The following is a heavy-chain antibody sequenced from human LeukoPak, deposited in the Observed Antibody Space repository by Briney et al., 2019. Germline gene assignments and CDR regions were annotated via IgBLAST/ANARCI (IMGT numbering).Heavy chain of an antibody. Sequence: GGSLRLSCLPSGFTFSTNAMSWVRQAPGKGLEWISGISGSGASTYYADSVTGRFTISRDNSRNTLYLQMNSLRGDDTAVYYCAKDVGKWESLHFFDYWGQGTLVTVSS. V-gene: IGHV3-23*01. J-gene: IGHJ4*02. CDR3: AKDVGKWESLHFFDY. D-gene: IGHD1-26*01. CDR1: GFTFSTNA. CDR2: ISGSGAST.